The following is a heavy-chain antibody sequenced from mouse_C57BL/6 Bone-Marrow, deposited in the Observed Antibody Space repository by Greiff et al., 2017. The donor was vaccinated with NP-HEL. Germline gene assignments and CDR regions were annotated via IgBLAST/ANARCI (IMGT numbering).Heavy chain of an antibody. Sequence: QVQLQQPGAELVRPGSSVKLSCKASGYTFTSYWMHWVKQRPIQGLEWIGNIDPSDSETPYNQKFKDKATLTVDKSSSTAYMQLSSLTSEDSAVYYCARGYLGVWGTGTTVTVSS. V-gene: IGHV1-52*01. CDR2: IDPSDSET. J-gene: IGHJ1*03. CDR3: ARGYLGV. CDR1: GYTFTSYW.